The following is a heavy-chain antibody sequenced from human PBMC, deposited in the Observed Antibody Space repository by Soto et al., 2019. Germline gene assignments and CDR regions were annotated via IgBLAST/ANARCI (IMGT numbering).Heavy chain of an antibody. Sequence: GASVKVSCKASGGTFSSYAISWVRQAPGQGLEWMGGIIPIFGTANYAQKFQGRVTITADESTSTAYMELSSLRSEDTAVYYCARDPQYSSSRMRNYYYGMDVWGQGTTVTVSS. J-gene: IGHJ6*02. CDR2: IIPIFGTA. D-gene: IGHD6-6*01. CDR1: GGTFSSYA. CDR3: ARDPQYSSSRMRNYYYGMDV. V-gene: IGHV1-69*13.